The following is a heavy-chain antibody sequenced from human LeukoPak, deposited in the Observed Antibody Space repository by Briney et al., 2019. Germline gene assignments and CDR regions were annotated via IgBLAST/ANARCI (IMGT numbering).Heavy chain of an antibody. Sequence: SETLSLTCAVYGGSFSGYYWSWIRQPPGKGLEWIGEINHSGSTNYNPSLKSRVTISVDTSKNQFSLKLSSVTAADTAVYYCARGTVTTVTYYFDYWGQGTLVTVSS. D-gene: IGHD4-17*01. CDR2: INHSGST. V-gene: IGHV4-34*01. CDR3: ARGTVTTVTYYFDY. J-gene: IGHJ4*02. CDR1: GGSFSGYY.